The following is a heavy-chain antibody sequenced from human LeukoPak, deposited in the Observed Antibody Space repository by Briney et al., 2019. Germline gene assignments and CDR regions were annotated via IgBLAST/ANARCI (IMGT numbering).Heavy chain of an antibody. Sequence: SETLSLTCSVSGGCISISDHFWGWIRQPPGKGLEWIGSIYYSGTTYYNPSLKSRVTISVDMSKNQFSLKLSSVTAADTAVYYCASHSDRTDYTAKGFDYWGQGTLVTVSS. J-gene: IGHJ4*02. V-gene: IGHV4-39*01. D-gene: IGHD4-11*01. CDR2: IYYSGTT. CDR3: ASHSDRTDYTAKGFDY. CDR1: GGCISISDHF.